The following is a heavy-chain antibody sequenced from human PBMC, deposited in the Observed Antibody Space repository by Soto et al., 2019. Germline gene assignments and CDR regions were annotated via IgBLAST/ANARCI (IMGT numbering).Heavy chain of an antibody. CDR3: ARDHSSGWYEFHSGVDY. CDR1: GFTFSSYE. D-gene: IGHD6-19*01. J-gene: IGHJ4*02. CDR2: ISSSGSTI. V-gene: IGHV3-48*03. Sequence: GVLRLSCAASGFTFSSYEMNWVRQAPGKGLEWVSYISSSGSTIYYADSVKGRFTISRDNAKNSLYLQMNSLRAEDTAVYYCARDHSSGWYEFHSGVDYWGQGTLVTAPQ.